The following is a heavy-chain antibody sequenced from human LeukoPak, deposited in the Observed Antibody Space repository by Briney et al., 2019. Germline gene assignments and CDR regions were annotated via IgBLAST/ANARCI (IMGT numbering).Heavy chain of an antibody. CDR3: ARFYYDSSGYYPFDY. Sequence: SETLSLACAVSGGSISSSNWWSWVRQPPGKGLEWIGEIYHSGSTNYNPSLKSRVTISVDTSKNQFSLKLSSVTAADTAVYYCARFYYDSSGYYPFDYWGQGTLVTVSS. D-gene: IGHD3-22*01. V-gene: IGHV4-4*02. CDR1: GGSISSSNW. CDR2: IYHSGST. J-gene: IGHJ4*02.